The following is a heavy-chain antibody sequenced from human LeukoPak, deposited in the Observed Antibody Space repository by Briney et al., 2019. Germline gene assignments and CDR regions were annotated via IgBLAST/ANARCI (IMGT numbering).Heavy chain of an antibody. CDR1: GFTFSSYE. CDR3: ASTYVVVTAVHDAFHI. Sequence: GGSLRLSCAASGFTFSSYEMNWVRQAPGKGLEWVSYISSSGSTIYYADSVKGRFTISRDNAKNSLYLQMNSLRVEDTAVYYCASTYVVVTAVHDAFHIWGQGTMVTVSS. D-gene: IGHD2-21*02. CDR2: ISSSGSTI. V-gene: IGHV3-48*03. J-gene: IGHJ3*02.